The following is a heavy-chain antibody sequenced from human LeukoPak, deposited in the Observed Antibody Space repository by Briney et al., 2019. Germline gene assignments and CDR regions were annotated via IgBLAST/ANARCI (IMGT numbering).Heavy chain of an antibody. V-gene: IGHV3-21*01. J-gene: IGHJ6*03. CDR1: GFTFSSYG. Sequence: GGSLRLSCAASGFTFSSYGMSWVRQAPGKGLEWVSSISPSSNYIYYADSVKGRFTISRDNAKNSLYLQMNSLRAEDTAVYYCAKEGYSRGYYSYYYMDVWGKGTTVTVSS. CDR3: AKEGYSRGYYSYYYMDV. D-gene: IGHD6-13*01. CDR2: ISPSSNYI.